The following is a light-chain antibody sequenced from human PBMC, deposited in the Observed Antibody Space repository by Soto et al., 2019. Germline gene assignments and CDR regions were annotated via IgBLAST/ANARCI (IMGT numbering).Light chain of an antibody. V-gene: IGKV3-15*01. CDR2: GAS. CDR1: QSVSSN. CDR3: QQYNKWLPLT. J-gene: IGKJ4*01. Sequence: EIVMTQSPATLSVSPGETATLSCRASQSVSSNLAWYQQKPGQAPRLLIYGASTRATGIPARFSGSGSGTEFTLSISSLQSEDFAVYYCQQYNKWLPLTFGGGTKVEIK.